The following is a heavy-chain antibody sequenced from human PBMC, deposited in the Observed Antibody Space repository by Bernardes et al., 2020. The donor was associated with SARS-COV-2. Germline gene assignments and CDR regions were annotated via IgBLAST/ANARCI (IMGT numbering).Heavy chain of an antibody. CDR1: GLTLSSYG. D-gene: IGHD1-26*01. Sequence: GGSLRLSCTALGLTLSSYGMHRVRLDPGKGLQCVVVISYDGSNKYYADSVKGRFTISRDNSKNTLYLQMNSLRAEDTAVYYCAKAVGGSYWYFDLWGRGTLVTDSS. CDR2: ISYDGSNK. V-gene: IGHV3-30*18. J-gene: IGHJ2*01. CDR3: AKAVGGSYWYFDL.